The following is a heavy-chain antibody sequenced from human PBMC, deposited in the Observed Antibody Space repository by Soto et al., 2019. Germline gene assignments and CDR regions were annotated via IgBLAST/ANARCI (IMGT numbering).Heavy chain of an antibody. D-gene: IGHD3-3*01. Sequence: ASVKVSCKASGYTFTSYDINWVRQATGQGLEWMGWMNPNSGNTGYAQKFQGRVTMTRNTSISTDYMELSSLRSEDTAVYYCARGFTIFGVVTHVIDCWGQGTLVTVSS. CDR2: MNPNSGNT. J-gene: IGHJ4*02. CDR3: ARGFTIFGVVTHVIDC. V-gene: IGHV1-8*02. CDR1: GYTFTSYD.